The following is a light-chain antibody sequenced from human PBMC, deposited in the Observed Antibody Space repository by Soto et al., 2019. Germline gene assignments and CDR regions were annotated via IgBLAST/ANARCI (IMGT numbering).Light chain of an antibody. V-gene: IGKV3-11*01. J-gene: IGKJ4*01. Sequence: EIVLTQSPATLSLSPGERASLSCRASQSVSSYLAWYRQKPGQAPRLLIYDASNRATGIPARFSGSGSGTDFTLTISSLEPEDFAVYYCQQRSNFFTFGGGTKVEIK. CDR3: QQRSNFFT. CDR1: QSVSSY. CDR2: DAS.